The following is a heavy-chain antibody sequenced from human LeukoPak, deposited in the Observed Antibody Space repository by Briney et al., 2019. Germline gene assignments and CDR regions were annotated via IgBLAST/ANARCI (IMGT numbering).Heavy chain of an antibody. CDR2: ISYDGSNK. J-gene: IGHJ4*02. V-gene: IGHV3-30-3*01. CDR1: GFTFSSYA. D-gene: IGHD5-12*01. Sequence: GGSLRLSCAASGFTFSSYAMHWVRQAPGKGLEWVAVISYDGSNKYYADSVKGRFTISRDNSKNTLYLQMNSLRAEDTAVYYCARAFRWLRYFDYWGQGTLVTVSS. CDR3: ARAFRWLRYFDY.